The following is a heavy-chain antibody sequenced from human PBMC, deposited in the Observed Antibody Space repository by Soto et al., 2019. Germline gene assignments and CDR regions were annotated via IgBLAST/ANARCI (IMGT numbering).Heavy chain of an antibody. D-gene: IGHD6-13*01. J-gene: IGHJ5*02. CDR1: GGSISSSNW. Sequence: PSETPSLTCAVSGGSISSSNWWSWVRQPPGKGLEWIGEIYHSGSTNYNPSLKSRVTISVDKSKNQFSLKLSSVTAADTAVYYCARAIAAAGFRFDPWGQGTLVTVSS. V-gene: IGHV4-4*02. CDR3: ARAIAAAGFRFDP. CDR2: IYHSGST.